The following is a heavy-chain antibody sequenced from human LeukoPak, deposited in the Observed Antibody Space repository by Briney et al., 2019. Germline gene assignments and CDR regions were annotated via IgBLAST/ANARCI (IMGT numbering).Heavy chain of an antibody. CDR1: GGSISSSSYY. V-gene: IGHV4-39*07. CDR2: IYYSGST. J-gene: IGHJ3*02. D-gene: IGHD3-22*01. CDR3: ARAMIVVGYAFDI. Sequence: SETLSLTCTVSGGSISSSSYYWGWIRQPPGKGLEWIGSIYYSGSTYYNPSLKSRVTISVDTSKNQFSLKLSSVTAADTAVYYCARAMIVVGYAFDIWGQGTMVTVSS.